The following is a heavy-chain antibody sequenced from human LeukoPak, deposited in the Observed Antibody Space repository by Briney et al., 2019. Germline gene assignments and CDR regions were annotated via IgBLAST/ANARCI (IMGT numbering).Heavy chain of an antibody. CDR3: TRDTYYYESSGNY. V-gene: IGHV3-66*01. CDR2: IYRGGST. J-gene: IGHJ4*02. CDR1: GFSVSSEY. Sequence: GGSLRLSCAASGFSVSSEYMSWVRQAPGEGLEWVSVIYRGGSTFYADSVKGRFTISRDNSRNTLYLQMNSLRARDTAVYYCTRDTYYYESSGNYWGQGTLVAVSS. D-gene: IGHD3-22*01.